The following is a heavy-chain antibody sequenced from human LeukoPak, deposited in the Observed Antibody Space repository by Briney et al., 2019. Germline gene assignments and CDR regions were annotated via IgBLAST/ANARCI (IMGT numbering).Heavy chain of an antibody. Sequence: GASVKVSCKASGGTFSSYAISWVRQAPGQGLEWMGGIIPIFGTANYAQKFQGRVTITADESTSTAYMELSSLRSEDTAVYYCARTLTVTIYYYYYGMDVWGQGTTVTVSS. J-gene: IGHJ6*02. CDR2: IIPIFGTA. V-gene: IGHV1-69*13. CDR3: ARTLTVTIYYYYYGMDV. D-gene: IGHD4-17*01. CDR1: GGTFSSYA.